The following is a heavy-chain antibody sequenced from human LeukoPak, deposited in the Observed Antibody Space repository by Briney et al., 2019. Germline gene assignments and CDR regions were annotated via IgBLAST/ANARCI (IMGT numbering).Heavy chain of an antibody. J-gene: IGHJ3*02. CDR3: ARSYYDILTGYYKSAFDI. V-gene: IGHV1-2*02. CDR2: INPNSGGT. Sequence: APVKVSCKASGYTFTGYYMHWVRQAPGQGLEWMGWINPNSGGTNYAQKFQGRVTMTRDTSISTAYMELSRLRSDDTAVYYCARSYYDILTGYYKSAFDIWGRGTMVTVSS. CDR1: GYTFTGYY. D-gene: IGHD3-9*01.